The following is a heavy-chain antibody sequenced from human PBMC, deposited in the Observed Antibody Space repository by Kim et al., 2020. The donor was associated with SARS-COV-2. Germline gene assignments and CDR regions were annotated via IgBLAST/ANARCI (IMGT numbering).Heavy chain of an antibody. V-gene: IGHV3-23*01. D-gene: IGHD5-18*01. J-gene: IGHJ4*02. CDR3: AKDLWGEQLWLLTCFDF. Sequence: TVEGRFTISRDNSKHTLYLQVNSLRPEDTAVYFCAKDLWGEQLWLLTCFDFWGQGPVVTVSS.